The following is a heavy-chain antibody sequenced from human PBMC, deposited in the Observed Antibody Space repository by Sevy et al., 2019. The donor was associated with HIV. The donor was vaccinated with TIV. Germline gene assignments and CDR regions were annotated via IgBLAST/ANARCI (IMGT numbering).Heavy chain of an antibody. D-gene: IGHD3-3*01. J-gene: IGHJ4*02. CDR2: INPDGKTT. V-gene: IGHV3-74*03. CDR3: AREDTFWDGELDY. CDR1: GFSFGNRW. Sequence: GGSLRLSCAGAGFSFGNRWMHWVRQAPGKGLVWVSRINPDGKTTAYTASVKGRFTISRDNAKNTLYLQMDSLTAEYSAVYFCAREDTFWDGELDYWGQGTLVTVSS.